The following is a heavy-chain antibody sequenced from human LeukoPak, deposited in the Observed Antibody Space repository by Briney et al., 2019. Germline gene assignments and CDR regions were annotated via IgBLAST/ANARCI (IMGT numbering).Heavy chain of an antibody. J-gene: IGHJ4*02. V-gene: IGHV4-61*01. Sequence: SETLSLTCTVSGGSISSSSYYWGWIRQPPGKGLEWIGYIYYSGSTNYNPSLKSRVTISVDTSKNQFSLKLSSVTAADTAVYYWGRDAGGGGIAAFYGGQGTLVTVSS. CDR2: IYYSGST. D-gene: IGHD6-13*01. CDR3: GRDAGGGGIAAFY. CDR1: GGSISSSSYY.